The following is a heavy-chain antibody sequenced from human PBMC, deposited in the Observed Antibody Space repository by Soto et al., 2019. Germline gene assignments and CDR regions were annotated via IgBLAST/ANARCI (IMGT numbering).Heavy chain of an antibody. V-gene: IGHV3-23*01. CDR2: ISGSGGSR. CDR1: GFTFSSYA. D-gene: IGHD3-22*01. J-gene: IGHJ4*02. CDR3: ARGVVESSGYYPYFDY. Sequence: EVQLLESGGGLVQPGGSLRLSCAASGFTFSSYAMSWVRQAPGKGLEWVSAISGSGGSRYYADSVKGRFTISSDNSKNTLYLQMISLRAEDTAVDYCARGVVESSGYYPYFDYWGQGTLVTVSS.